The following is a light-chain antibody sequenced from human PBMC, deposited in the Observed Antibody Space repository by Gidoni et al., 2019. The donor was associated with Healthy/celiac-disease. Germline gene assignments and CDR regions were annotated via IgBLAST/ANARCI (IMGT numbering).Light chain of an antibody. J-gene: IGKJ1*01. V-gene: IGKV1-5*03. CDR2: KAS. CDR1: QSISSW. Sequence: DIQMTQSPSTLSASVGDRVTITCRASQSISSWLAWYQQKPGKAPKLMIYKASSLESGVPSRFSGSGSGTEFTLTISSLQPDYFATYYCQQYNSYSTFGQGTKVEIK. CDR3: QQYNSYST.